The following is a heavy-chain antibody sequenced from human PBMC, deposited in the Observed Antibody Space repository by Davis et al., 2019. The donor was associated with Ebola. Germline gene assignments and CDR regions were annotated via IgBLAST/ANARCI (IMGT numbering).Heavy chain of an antibody. CDR2: IIPIFGTA. CDR1: GGTFSSYA. J-gene: IGHJ5*02. Sequence: SVKVSCKASGGTFSSYAISWVRQAPGQGLEWMGGIIPIFGTANYAQKFQGRVTITADESTSTAYMELSSLRSEDTAVYYCARAYYDILTGYYRTNNWFDPWGQGTLVTVSS. D-gene: IGHD3-9*01. CDR3: ARAYYDILTGYYRTNNWFDP. V-gene: IGHV1-69*13.